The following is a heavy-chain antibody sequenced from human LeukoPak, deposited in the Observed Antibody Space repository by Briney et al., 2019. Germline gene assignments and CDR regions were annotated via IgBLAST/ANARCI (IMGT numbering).Heavy chain of an antibody. CDR1: GFTFSCYW. V-gene: IGHV3-7*01. J-gene: IGHJ5*02. D-gene: IGHD3-10*01. CDR3: ARISPTGSRPDGDMFDP. Sequence: GGSLRLSCAASGFTFSCYWMSWVRQAPGKGLEWVANIKQDGGEKYYVDSVKGRFTISRDNAKNSLYLQMNSLRAEDTAVYYCARISPTGSRPDGDMFDPWGQGTLVTVSS. CDR2: IKQDGGEK.